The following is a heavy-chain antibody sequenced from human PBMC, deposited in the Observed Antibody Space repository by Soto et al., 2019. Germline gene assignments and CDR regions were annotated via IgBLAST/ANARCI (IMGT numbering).Heavy chain of an antibody. V-gene: IGHV3-64*01. CDR3: ARSTAGWYFDL. CDR2: ISSLGDST. J-gene: IGHJ2*01. Sequence: EVLLVESGGGLVQPGGSLRLSCAASGFMFNSYAMHWVRQAPGKGLEYVSAISSLGDSTFYANSVKDRFTISRDNSKNTLSRPMGSLRAEDMAVYYCARSTAGWYFDLWGRGTLVTVSS. D-gene: IGHD2-8*02. CDR1: GFMFNSYA.